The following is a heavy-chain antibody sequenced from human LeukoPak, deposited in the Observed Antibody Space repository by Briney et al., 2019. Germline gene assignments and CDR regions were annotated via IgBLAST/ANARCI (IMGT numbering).Heavy chain of an antibody. Sequence: PGGSLRLSCAASGFTLSTYGMHWVRQAPGKGLEWVSVIYSGGSTYYADSVKGRFTISRDNSKNTLYLQMNSLRAEDTAVYYCARGVRGVIGYWGQGTLVTVSS. J-gene: IGHJ4*02. CDR2: IYSGGST. D-gene: IGHD3-10*02. V-gene: IGHV3-53*01. CDR1: GFTLSTYG. CDR3: ARGVRGVIGY.